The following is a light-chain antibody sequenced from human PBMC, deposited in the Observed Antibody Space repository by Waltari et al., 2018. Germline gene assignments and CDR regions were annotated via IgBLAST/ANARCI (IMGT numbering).Light chain of an antibody. CDR2: EVT. CDR1: SSDVGGHNY. V-gene: IGLV2-14*01. J-gene: IGLJ2*01. Sequence: QSALTQPASVSGSPGQSITISCTGTSSDVGGHNYVSWYQLHPGKAPKLIICEVTYRPAGCLNRFSGSKSGHTASLTISGLQAEDEADYYCSSYTSVSTYVIFGGGTKLTVL. CDR3: SSYTSVSTYVI.